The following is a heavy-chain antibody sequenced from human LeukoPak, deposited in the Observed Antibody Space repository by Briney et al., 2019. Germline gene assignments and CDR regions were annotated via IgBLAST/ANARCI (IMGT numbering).Heavy chain of an antibody. D-gene: IGHD2-15*01. CDR3: ARVLSRCSGGSCYPPAFDY. J-gene: IGHJ4*02. CDR2: IYWNDDK. Sequence: SGPTLVNPTQTLTLTCTFPGFSLSTSGVGVGWIRQPPGKALEWLALIYWNDDKRYSPSLKSRLTITKDTSKNQVVLTMTNMDPVDTATYYCARVLSRCSGGSCYPPAFDYWGQGTLVTVSS. CDR1: GFSLSTSGVG. V-gene: IGHV2-5*01.